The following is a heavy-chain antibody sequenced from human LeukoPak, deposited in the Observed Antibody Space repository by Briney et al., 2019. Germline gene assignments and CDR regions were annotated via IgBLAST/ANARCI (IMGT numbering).Heavy chain of an antibody. J-gene: IGHJ4*02. V-gene: IGHV1-18*01. Sequence: ASVKVSCKASGYTFTSYGISWVRQAPGQGLEWMGWISAYNGNTNYAQKLQGRVTMTRDTSTATAYMELTSLRSDDTAVYYCARDSGRWGHDYWGQGTLVTVSS. D-gene: IGHD1-26*01. CDR3: ARDSGRWGHDY. CDR1: GYTFTSYG. CDR2: ISAYNGNT.